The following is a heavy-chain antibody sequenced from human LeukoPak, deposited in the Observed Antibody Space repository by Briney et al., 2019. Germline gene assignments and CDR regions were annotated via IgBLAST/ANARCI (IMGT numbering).Heavy chain of an antibody. Sequence: SETLSLTCTVSGGSISSSSYYWGWIRQPPGKGLEWIGSIYYSGSTYYNPSLKSRVTISVDTSKNQFSLKLSSVTAADTAVYYCARDRRNDGYSSSWYGGFDYWGQGTLVTVSS. CDR3: ARDRRNDGYSSSWYGGFDY. CDR2: IYYSGST. V-gene: IGHV4-39*07. D-gene: IGHD6-13*01. J-gene: IGHJ4*02. CDR1: GGSISSSSYY.